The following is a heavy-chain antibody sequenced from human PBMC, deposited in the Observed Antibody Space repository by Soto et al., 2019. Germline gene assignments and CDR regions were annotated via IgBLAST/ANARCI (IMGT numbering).Heavy chain of an antibody. V-gene: IGHV3-23*01. CDR3: AKWTYSSTDYFDY. J-gene: IGHJ4*02. CDR2: ISGSGGST. CDR1: VFTFSSYA. Sequence: RWSLRLSCSASVFTFSSYAMSWFRQAPGKGLEWVSAISGSGGSTYYADSVKGRFTISRDNSKNTLYLQMNSLRAEDTAVYYCAKWTYSSTDYFDYWGQGTLVTVSS. D-gene: IGHD6-13*01.